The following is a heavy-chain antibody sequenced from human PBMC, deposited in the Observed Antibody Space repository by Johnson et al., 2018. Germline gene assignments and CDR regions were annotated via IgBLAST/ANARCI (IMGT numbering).Heavy chain of an antibody. D-gene: IGHD3-16*02. Sequence: VQLVESGGVVVQPGGSXRLSCAASGFTFDDYAMHWVRQAPGKGLEWVSLISWDGGSTYYADSVKGRFTISRDNSKNSLYLQMNSLRAEDTALYYCAKDGAAQLVDLSNDAFDIWGQGTMVTVSS. CDR1: GFTFDDYA. CDR3: AKDGAAQLVDLSNDAFDI. V-gene: IGHV3-43D*04. CDR2: ISWDGGST. J-gene: IGHJ3*02.